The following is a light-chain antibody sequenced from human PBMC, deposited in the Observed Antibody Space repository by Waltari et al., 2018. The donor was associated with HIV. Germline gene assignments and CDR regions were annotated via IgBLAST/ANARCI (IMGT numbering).Light chain of an antibody. CDR3: SSYTNSRTLWV. J-gene: IGLJ3*02. V-gene: IGLV2-14*03. CDR2: KVR. Sequence: LTQPASVSGSPGQSITISCTGTNGDIGGYDFVSWYQQYPGKAPKFIRYKVRKRPAGVSHRFSGSKSGNTASLTISGLQAEDEATYYCSSYTNSRTLWVFGGGTRLTVL. CDR1: NGDIGGYDF.